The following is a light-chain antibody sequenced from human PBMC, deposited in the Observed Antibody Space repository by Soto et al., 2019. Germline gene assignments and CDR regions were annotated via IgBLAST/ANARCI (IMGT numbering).Light chain of an antibody. V-gene: IGKV3-20*01. CDR3: QLYGSSPKT. CDR2: GAS. Sequence: EIVLTQSPGTLSLSPGERATLSCRATQTISSNYLAWYQQKPGQAPKLLIHGASTRATGIPDRFSGSGSGTDFTLTNSRLEPEDFAVYYCQLYGSSPKTFGQGTKGEV. CDR1: QTISSNY. J-gene: IGKJ1*01.